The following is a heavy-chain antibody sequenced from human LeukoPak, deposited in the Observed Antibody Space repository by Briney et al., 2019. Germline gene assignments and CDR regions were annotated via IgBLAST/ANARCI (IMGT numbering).Heavy chain of an antibody. J-gene: IGHJ2*01. D-gene: IGHD3-3*01. V-gene: IGHV3-74*01. CDR3: ARGVDSYWYFDL. Sequence: PGGSLRLSCAASGFTFSSYWMHWVRQAPGKGLVWVSRINSDGSSTSYADSVKGRFTISRDNAKNSLYLQMNSLRAEDTAVYYCARGVDSYWYFDLWGRGTLVTVSS. CDR2: INSDGSST. CDR1: GFTFSSYW.